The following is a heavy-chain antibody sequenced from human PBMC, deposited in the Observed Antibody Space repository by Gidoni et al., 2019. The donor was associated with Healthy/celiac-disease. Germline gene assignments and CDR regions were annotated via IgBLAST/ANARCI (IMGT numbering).Heavy chain of an antibody. CDR2: ISSSSSYI. D-gene: IGHD4-17*01. J-gene: IGHJ4*02. CDR3: ARDVGAVTVTTTFDY. V-gene: IGHV3-21*01. Sequence: EVQLVESGGGLVKPGGSLRLSCAASGFTFSSYRMNWVRQAPGKGLEWVSSISSSSSYIYYADSVKGRFTISRDNAKNSLYLQMNSLRAEDTAVYYCARDVGAVTVTTTFDYWGQGTLVTVSS. CDR1: GFTFSSYR.